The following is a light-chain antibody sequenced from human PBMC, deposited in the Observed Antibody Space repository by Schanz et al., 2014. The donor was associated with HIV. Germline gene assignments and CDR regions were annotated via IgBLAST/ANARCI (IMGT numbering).Light chain of an antibody. V-gene: IGLV2-14*03. CDR3: SSYTSTNTVI. CDR2: DVS. CDR1: SSDVGGYNY. Sequence: QSVLTQPAFVSGSPGQSITISCTGSSSDVGGYNYISWYQQHPGKAPKLMIYDVSNRPSGVSNRFSGSKSGTTASLTIAGLRPEDGGDYYCSSYTSTNTVIFAGGTKLTVL. J-gene: IGLJ2*01.